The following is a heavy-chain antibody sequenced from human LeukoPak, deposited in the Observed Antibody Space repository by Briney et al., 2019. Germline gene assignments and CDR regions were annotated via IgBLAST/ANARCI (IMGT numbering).Heavy chain of an antibody. CDR3: AKGDDILTGYLSYFDY. CDR1: GFTFRTYA. Sequence: GGSLRLSCAASGFTFRTYAMNWVRQAPGKGLEWVSGTSGSGDNTYYADSVKGRFTISRDNSKNTLYLQMNSLRAEDTAVYYCAKGDDILTGYLSYFDYWGQGTLVTVSS. CDR2: TSGSGDNT. V-gene: IGHV3-23*01. D-gene: IGHD3-9*01. J-gene: IGHJ4*02.